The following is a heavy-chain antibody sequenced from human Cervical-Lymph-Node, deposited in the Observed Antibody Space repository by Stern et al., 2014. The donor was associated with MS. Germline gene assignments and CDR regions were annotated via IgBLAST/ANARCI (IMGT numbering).Heavy chain of an antibody. D-gene: IGHD3-22*01. Sequence: EMQLVESGGGLVQPGGSLRLSCAASGFTVSSNYMSWVRQAPGKGLEWVSVIYSGGSTYYADSVKGRFTISRDNSKNTLYLQMNSLRAEDTAVYYCVSSGYYYGRRNFDYWGQGTLVTVSS. J-gene: IGHJ4*02. V-gene: IGHV3-66*02. CDR2: IYSGGST. CDR3: VSSGYYYGRRNFDY. CDR1: GFTVSSNY.